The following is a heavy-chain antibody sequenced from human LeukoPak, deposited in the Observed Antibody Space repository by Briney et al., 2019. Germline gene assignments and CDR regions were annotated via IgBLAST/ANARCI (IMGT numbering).Heavy chain of an antibody. CDR3: ARGLGRKKNWFDP. V-gene: IGHV1-2*02. CDR2: INPNSGGA. J-gene: IGHJ5*02. Sequence: ASVKVSCKASGYTFTGYYMHWVRQAPGQGLEWMGWINPNSGGANYAQKFQGRVTMTRDTSISTAYMELSRLRSDDTAVYYCARGLGRKKNWFDPWGQGTLVTVSS. CDR1: GYTFTGYY. D-gene: IGHD1-14*01.